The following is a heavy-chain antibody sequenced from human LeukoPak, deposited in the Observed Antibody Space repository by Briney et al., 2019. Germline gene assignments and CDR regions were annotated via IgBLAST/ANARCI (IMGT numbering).Heavy chain of an antibody. CDR1: GFTFSSYA. Sequence: PGGSLRLSCAASGFTFSSYAMHWVRQAPGKGLEWVAVISYDGSNKYYADSVKGRFTISRDNSKNTLYLQMNSLRAEDTAVYYCTRDDDPRGPLLAFDIWGQGTMVTVSS. CDR3: TRDDDPRGPLLAFDI. D-gene: IGHD1-26*01. J-gene: IGHJ3*02. V-gene: IGHV3-30-3*01. CDR2: ISYDGSNK.